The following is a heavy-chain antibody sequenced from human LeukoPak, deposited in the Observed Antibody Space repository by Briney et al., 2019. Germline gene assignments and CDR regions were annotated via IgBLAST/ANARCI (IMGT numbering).Heavy chain of an antibody. Sequence: GGSLRLSCAASGFTFSSYWMHWVRQAPGKGLVWVSRVYSDGSSTNYADSVKGRFTISRDNAKNTLYLQMNSLRAEDTAVYYCARNLPGIGDTFDIWGQGTMVTVSS. D-gene: IGHD3-9*01. CDR2: VYSDGSST. CDR3: ARNLPGIGDTFDI. V-gene: IGHV3-74*01. J-gene: IGHJ3*02. CDR1: GFTFSSYW.